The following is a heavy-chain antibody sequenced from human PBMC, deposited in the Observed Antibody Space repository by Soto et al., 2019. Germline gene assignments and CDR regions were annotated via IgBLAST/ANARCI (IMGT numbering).Heavy chain of an antibody. J-gene: IGHJ6*02. CDR1: GFTFSSYW. V-gene: IGHV3-74*01. CDR2: INSDGSSA. Sequence: EVQLVESGGGLVQPGGSLRLSCAASGFTFSSYWMHWVRQAPGKGLVWVSRINSDGSSASYADSVKGRFTISRDNAKNTLYLQMNSLRAEDTAVYYCAREGVYSSSWVGEMDVWGQGTTVTVSS. D-gene: IGHD6-13*01. CDR3: AREGVYSSSWVGEMDV.